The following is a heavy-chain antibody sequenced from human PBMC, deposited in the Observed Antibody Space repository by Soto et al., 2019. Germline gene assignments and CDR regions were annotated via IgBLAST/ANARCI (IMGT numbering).Heavy chain of an antibody. CDR3: AKVRADYDY. V-gene: IGHV3-30*18. Sequence: QVQLVESGGGVVQPGRSLRLSCAASGFTFSSYGMHWVRQAPGKGPEWVALISSDGSNKYYADSVKGRFTISRDNSKNTLYLQMNSLRAEDTAVYYCAKVRADYDYWGQGTLVTVSS. D-gene: IGHD6-19*01. CDR1: GFTFSSYG. J-gene: IGHJ4*02. CDR2: ISSDGSNK.